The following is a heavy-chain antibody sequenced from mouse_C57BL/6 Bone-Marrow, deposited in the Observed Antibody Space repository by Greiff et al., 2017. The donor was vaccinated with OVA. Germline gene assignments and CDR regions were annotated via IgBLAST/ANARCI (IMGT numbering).Heavy chain of an antibody. CDR2: INPNNGGT. CDR3: ARRTMGMDY. V-gene: IGHV1-18*01. J-gene: IGHJ4*01. D-gene: IGHD1-1*02. CDR1: GYTFTDYN. Sequence: EVHLVESGPELVKPGASVKIPCKASGYTFTDYNMDWVKQSHGKSLEWIGDINPNNGGTIYNQKFKGKATLTVDKSSSTAYMELRSLTSEDTAVYYCARRTMGMDYWGQGTSVTVSS.